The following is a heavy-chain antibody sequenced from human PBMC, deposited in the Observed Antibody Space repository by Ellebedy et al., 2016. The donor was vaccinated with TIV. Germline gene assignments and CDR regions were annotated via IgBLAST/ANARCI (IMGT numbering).Heavy chain of an antibody. CDR3: VKVGTIYSYDLYYFDY. D-gene: IGHD5-18*01. V-gene: IGHV1-69*06. Sequence: ASVKVSCKASGGTFSSFSINWVRQAPGQGPEWMGGIIPIFGTTKYAQRFQDRVTFTADTLTSTAYMELSSLRSEDTAVYYCVKVGTIYSYDLYYFDYWGLGTLVTVSS. J-gene: IGHJ4*02. CDR1: GGTFSSFS. CDR2: IIPIFGTT.